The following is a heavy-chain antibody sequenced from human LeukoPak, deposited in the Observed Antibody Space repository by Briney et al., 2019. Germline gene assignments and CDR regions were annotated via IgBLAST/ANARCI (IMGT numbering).Heavy chain of an antibody. J-gene: IGHJ4*02. Sequence: GESLKISGKGSGYSFTSYWIGWVRRMPGKGLEWMGIIYPGDSDTRYSPSFQGQVTISADKSISTAYLQWNSLKASDTAIYYCARQGQGSSFDYWGQGALVTVSS. CDR2: IYPGDSDT. CDR1: GYSFTSYW. V-gene: IGHV5-51*01. D-gene: IGHD2-15*01. CDR3: ARQGQGSSFDY.